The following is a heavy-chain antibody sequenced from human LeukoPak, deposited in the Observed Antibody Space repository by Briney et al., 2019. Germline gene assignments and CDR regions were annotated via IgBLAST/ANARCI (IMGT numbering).Heavy chain of an antibody. CDR3: AKGLRTGVGPYMGYHYYMDV. J-gene: IGHJ6*03. Sequence: GGSLRLSCAASGFTFSSHGMHWVRQAPGKGLKWVSTINDNGDGTYYADSVKGRFTISRDNSYNTVSLQMNSLRDEDTGVYYCAKGLRTGVGPYMGYHYYMDVWGKGATVTVSS. D-gene: IGHD3-16*01. CDR1: GFTFSSHG. V-gene: IGHV3-23*01. CDR2: INDNGDGT.